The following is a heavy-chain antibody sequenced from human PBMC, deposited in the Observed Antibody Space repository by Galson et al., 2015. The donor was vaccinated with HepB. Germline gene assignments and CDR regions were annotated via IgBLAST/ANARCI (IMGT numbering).Heavy chain of an antibody. Sequence: SLRLSCAASGFTFSSSAMTWVRQAPGKGLEWVSGIGESGGSTYYADSVKGRFTISRDNSKNTLYLQMNSLRAEDTAVYYCAKVLVGGSTAVGNWGQGTLVTVSS. V-gene: IGHV3-23*01. J-gene: IGHJ4*02. CDR2: IGESGGST. CDR1: GFTFSSSA. CDR3: AKVLVGGSTAVGN. D-gene: IGHD3-16*01.